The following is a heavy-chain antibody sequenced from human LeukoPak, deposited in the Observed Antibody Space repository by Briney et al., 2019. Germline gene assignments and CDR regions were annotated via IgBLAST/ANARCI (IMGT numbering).Heavy chain of an antibody. J-gene: IGHJ4*02. CDR1: GFTFSSYS. Sequence: GGSLRLSCAASGFTFSSYSMNCVRQAPGKGLEWVSYISSSSSIIYYADSVKGRFTISRDNAKNSLYLQMNSLRAEDTAVYYCARPLEGIYYFDYWGQGTLVTVSS. D-gene: IGHD1-1*01. CDR3: ARPLEGIYYFDY. CDR2: ISSSSSII. V-gene: IGHV3-48*01.